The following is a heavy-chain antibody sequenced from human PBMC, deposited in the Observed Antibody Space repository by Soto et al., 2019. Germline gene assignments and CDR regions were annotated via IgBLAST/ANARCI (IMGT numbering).Heavy chain of an antibody. CDR1: GDTVSSNSFA. V-gene: IGHV6-1*01. CDR2: TYYRSRWYS. Sequence: SQTLSLPCGCSGDTVSSNSFACNFVRQSPSRGLEWLGRTYYRSRWYSDYAVSVRSRIDINADTSKNQVSLQLNSVTPEDTAVCYCARSEEDSDYYYYGMDVWGQGTTVTVSS. D-gene: IGHD2-15*01. CDR3: ARSEEDSDYYYYGMDV. J-gene: IGHJ6*02.